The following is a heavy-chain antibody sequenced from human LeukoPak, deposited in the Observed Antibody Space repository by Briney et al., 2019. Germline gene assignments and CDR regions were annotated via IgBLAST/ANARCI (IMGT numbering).Heavy chain of an antibody. Sequence: PGGSLRLSCAASGFTFNNYAMSWVRQAPGKGLEWLSAITSGGVTTWNADSVEGRFTISRDNSKNTLYLQMNSLRAEDTAVYYCAKDGLRYFDWFHFDYWGQGTLVTVSS. D-gene: IGHD3-9*01. CDR3: AKDGLRYFDWFHFDY. CDR1: GFTFNNYA. V-gene: IGHV3-23*01. J-gene: IGHJ4*02. CDR2: ITSGGVTT.